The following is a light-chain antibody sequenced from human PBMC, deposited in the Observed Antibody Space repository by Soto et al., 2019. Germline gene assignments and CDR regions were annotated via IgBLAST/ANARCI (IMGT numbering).Light chain of an antibody. V-gene: IGKV3-11*01. CDR1: QRVRSF. CDR2: DAS. Sequence: IVLTQSPATLSLSPGERATLSCRASQRVRSFLAWYQQKSGQTPRLLIYDASNRATGIPARFSGSGSGTDFTLTISSLEPEDFAVYYCQHRSNWLGTFGPGTKVDIK. J-gene: IGKJ3*01. CDR3: QHRSNWLGT.